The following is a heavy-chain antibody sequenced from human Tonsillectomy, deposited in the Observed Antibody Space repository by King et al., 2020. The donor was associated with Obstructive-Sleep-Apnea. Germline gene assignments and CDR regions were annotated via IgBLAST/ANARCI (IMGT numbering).Heavy chain of an antibody. CDR3: AKEGPGNWNDGPFYFDH. V-gene: IGHV3-23*04. Sequence: EVQLVESGGGLVQPGGSLRLSCEAFGFTFNNYAMSWVRQAPGKGLEWVSAFSGSGGNTYYADSVKGRFSISKDISKNTLFLEMTSLRAEDTAVYYCAKEGPGNWNDGPFYFDHWGQGTQVTVSS. D-gene: IGHD1-1*01. CDR1: GFTFNNYA. J-gene: IGHJ4*02. CDR2: FSGSGGNT.